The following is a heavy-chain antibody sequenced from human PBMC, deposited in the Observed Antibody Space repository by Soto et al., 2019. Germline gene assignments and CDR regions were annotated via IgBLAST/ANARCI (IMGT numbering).Heavy chain of an antibody. CDR3: AKKVNSGPGSQYFDY. CDR1: GFTFSSYS. V-gene: IGHV3-23*01. J-gene: IGHJ4*02. D-gene: IGHD3-10*01. Sequence: LRHSCAASGFTFSSYSMSWVRQAPGKGLEWVSGFRTGGDDGTTYYADSVKGRFTISRDNSKNRLFLQMNSLRAEDTAIYYCAKKVNSGPGSQYFDYWGQRTLGTVSS. CDR2: FRTGGDDGTT.